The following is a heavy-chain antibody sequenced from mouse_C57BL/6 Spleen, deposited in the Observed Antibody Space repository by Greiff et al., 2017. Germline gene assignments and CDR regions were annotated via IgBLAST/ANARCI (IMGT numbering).Heavy chain of an antibody. CDR2: IAPAHGNT. V-gene: IGHV14-3*01. D-gene: IGHD1-1*01. CDR3: ASDYYGSRYAMDY. CDR1: GFNIKNTY. Sequence: VQLQQSVAELVRPGASVKLSCTASGFNIKNTYMHWVKQRPEPGLAWIGRIAPAHGNTKYAPKFQGKATITADTSSNTAYLQLSSLTSEDTAIYYCASDYYGSRYAMDYWGKGTSVTVSS. J-gene: IGHJ4*01.